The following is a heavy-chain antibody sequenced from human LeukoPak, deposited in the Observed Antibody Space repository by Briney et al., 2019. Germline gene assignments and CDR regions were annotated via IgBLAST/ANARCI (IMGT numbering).Heavy chain of an antibody. Sequence: SQTLSLTCTVSGGSISSGSYYWSWIRQPAGKGLEWIGRIYTSGSTNYNPSLKSRVTMSVDTSKNQFSLKLSSVTAADTAVYYCARGGVPAADLDAFDIWGQGTMVTVSS. CDR2: IYTSGST. V-gene: IGHV4-61*02. CDR1: GGSISSGSYY. CDR3: ARGGVPAADLDAFDI. J-gene: IGHJ3*02. D-gene: IGHD2-2*01.